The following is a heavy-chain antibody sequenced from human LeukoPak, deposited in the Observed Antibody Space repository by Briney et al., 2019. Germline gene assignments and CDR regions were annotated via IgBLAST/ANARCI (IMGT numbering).Heavy chain of an antibody. CDR2: INHSGST. V-gene: IGHV4-34*01. Sequence: KPSETLSLTCAVYGGSFSGYYWSWIRQPPGKGLEWIGEINHSGSTNYNPSLKSRVTISVDTSKNQFSLRLSSVTAADTAVYYCAREAYFVNAFDIWGQGTMVTVSS. D-gene: IGHD3-9*01. J-gene: IGHJ3*02. CDR1: GGSFSGYY. CDR3: AREAYFVNAFDI.